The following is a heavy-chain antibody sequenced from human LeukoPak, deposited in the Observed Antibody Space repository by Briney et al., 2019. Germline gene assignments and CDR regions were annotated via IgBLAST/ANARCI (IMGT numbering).Heavy chain of an antibody. J-gene: IGHJ4*02. CDR1: GFTFSSNA. V-gene: IGHV3-23*01. CDR3: AKGASSGYYYFDY. CDR2: IIASGGST. D-gene: IGHD3-22*01. Sequence: GGSLRLSCAASGFTFSSNAMSWVRQAPGKGLEWVSGIIASGGSTYYADSVKGRFTIARDNSKNTLYLQVNSLRAEDSAVYYCAKGASSGYYYFDYWGQGTLVTVSS.